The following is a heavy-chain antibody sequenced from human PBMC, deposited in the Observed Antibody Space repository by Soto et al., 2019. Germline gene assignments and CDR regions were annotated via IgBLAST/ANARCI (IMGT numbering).Heavy chain of an antibody. CDR3: AREDIKDPWFGELLYHPIDY. J-gene: IGHJ4*02. Sequence: GGSLRLSCAASGFTFSSYAMHWVRQAPGKGLEWVAVISYDGSNKYYADSVKGRFTISRDNSKNTLYLQMNSLRAEDTAVYYCAREDIKDPWFGELLYHPIDYWGQGTLVTVSS. CDR2: ISYDGSNK. D-gene: IGHD3-10*01. CDR1: GFTFSSYA. V-gene: IGHV3-30-3*01.